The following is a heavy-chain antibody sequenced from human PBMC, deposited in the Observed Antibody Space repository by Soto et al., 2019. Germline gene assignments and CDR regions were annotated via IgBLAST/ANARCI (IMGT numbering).Heavy chain of an antibody. CDR1: GGSMRSYY. CDR2: IYSRGDT. Sequence: PSETLSLTCSVSGGSMRSYYWNWLRQPAGKGLEWIGRIYSRGDTNYNPSVKSRVTMSVDTSKNEFSLRLNSVTAADTAVYYCVRDYLLTGFDPWGQGALVT. V-gene: IGHV4-4*07. J-gene: IGHJ5*02. CDR3: VRDYLLTGFDP. D-gene: IGHD3-9*01.